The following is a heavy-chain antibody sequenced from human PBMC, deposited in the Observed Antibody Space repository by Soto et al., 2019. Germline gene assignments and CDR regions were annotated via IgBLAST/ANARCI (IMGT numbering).Heavy chain of an antibody. Sequence: GGSLRLSCAASGFTFSSYAMSWVRQAPGKGLEWVSAISGSGGSTYYADSVKGRFTISRDNSKNTLYLQMNSLRAEDTAVYYCAKGGNYYGSGSYYKGYFDYWGQGTLVTVSS. CDR2: ISGSGGST. CDR3: AKGGNYYGSGSYYKGYFDY. CDR1: GFTFSSYA. V-gene: IGHV3-23*01. J-gene: IGHJ4*02. D-gene: IGHD3-10*01.